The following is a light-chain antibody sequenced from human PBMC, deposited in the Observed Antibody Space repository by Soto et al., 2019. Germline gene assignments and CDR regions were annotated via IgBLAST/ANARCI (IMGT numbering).Light chain of an antibody. CDR2: GAS. V-gene: IGKV3-15*01. Sequence: EIVMTQSPATLSVSPGERATLSCRSSQSVRIDLGWYQQKPGQAPRLLIYGASTRATGITDRFSGSGSGTEFTLAISSLQSEDCAVYYCQQYNKWPNTFGQGTRLEIK. J-gene: IGKJ2*01. CDR3: QQYNKWPNT. CDR1: QSVRID.